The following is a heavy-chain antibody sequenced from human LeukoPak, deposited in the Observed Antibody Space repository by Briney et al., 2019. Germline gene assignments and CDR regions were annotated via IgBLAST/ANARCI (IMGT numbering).Heavy chain of an antibody. CDR3: VKNTGRQWLFGY. J-gene: IGHJ4*02. D-gene: IGHD6-19*01. CDR1: GFTFSSYA. Sequence: GGSLRLSCAASGFTFSSYAMSWVRQAPGKGLEWVSAISGSGGSTYYADSVKGRFTISRDNSKNTLYLQMNSLRAEDTAVYYCVKNTGRQWLFGYWGQGTLVTVSS. V-gene: IGHV3-23*01. CDR2: ISGSGGST.